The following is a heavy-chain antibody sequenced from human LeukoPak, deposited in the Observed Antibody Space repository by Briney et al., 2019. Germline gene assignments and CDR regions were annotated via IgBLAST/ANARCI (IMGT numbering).Heavy chain of an antibody. J-gene: IGHJ5*02. V-gene: IGHV1-69*13. CDR3: ARESYYDSSGYYYVPLDP. CDR1: GGTFSSYA. D-gene: IGHD3-22*01. CDR2: IIPIFGTA. Sequence: SVKVSCKASGGTFSSYAISWVRQAPGQGLEWMGGIIPIFGTANYAQKFQGRVTITADESTSTAYMELSSLRSEGTAVYYCARESYYDSSGYYYVPLDPWGQGTLVTVSS.